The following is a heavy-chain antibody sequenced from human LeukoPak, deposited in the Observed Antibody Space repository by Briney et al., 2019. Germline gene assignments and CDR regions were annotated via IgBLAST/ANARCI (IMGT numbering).Heavy chain of an antibody. J-gene: IGHJ6*02. V-gene: IGHV4-30-2*01. CDR3: ARSIAAAGTRDYYYYYGMDV. Sequence: PSETLSLTCAVSGGSFSSGGYSWSWIRQPPGKGLEWIGYIYHSGSTYYNPSLKSRVTISVDRSKNQFSLKLSSVTAADTAVYYCARSIAAAGTRDYYYYYGMDVWGQGTTVTVSS. CDR2: IYHSGST. CDR1: GGSFSSGGYS. D-gene: IGHD6-13*01.